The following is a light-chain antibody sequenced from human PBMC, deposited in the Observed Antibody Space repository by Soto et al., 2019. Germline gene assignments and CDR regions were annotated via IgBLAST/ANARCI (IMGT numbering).Light chain of an antibody. J-gene: IGKJ1*01. Sequence: EMVMTQSPATLSVSPGESATLSCRASQSVSANLAWYQQKPGQAPRLLIYGASTRATGIPDRFSGSGFGTEFALTFSSLQSEDFAVFYCQQYNNRPWTFGQGTKVDIK. CDR1: QSVSAN. CDR3: QQYNNRPWT. V-gene: IGKV3-15*01. CDR2: GAS.